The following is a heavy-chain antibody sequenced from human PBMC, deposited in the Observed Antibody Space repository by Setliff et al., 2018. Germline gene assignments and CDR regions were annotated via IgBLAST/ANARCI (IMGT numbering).Heavy chain of an antibody. Sequence: GASVKVSCKASGYTFTYYGINWVRQAPGQGLEWMGWISAYAQKFQGRVTMTADTPTSTAYMELRSLTSDDTAVHYCARGPLDFVVVPAAAKFDSWGQGTLVTVSS. D-gene: IGHD2-2*01. CDR1: GYTFTYYG. CDR2: ISA. CDR3: ARGPLDFVVVPAAAKFDS. J-gene: IGHJ4*02. V-gene: IGHV1-18*01.